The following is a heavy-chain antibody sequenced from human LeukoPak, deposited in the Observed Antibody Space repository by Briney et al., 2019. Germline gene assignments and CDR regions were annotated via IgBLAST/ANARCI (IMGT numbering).Heavy chain of an antibody. D-gene: IGHD3-10*01. CDR3: ARRLIHFGNAFDI. V-gene: IGHV3-74*01. J-gene: IGHJ3*02. CDR2: INSDGSWT. Sequence: GGSLRLSCAASGNYWMHWVRQVPGKGLVWVSHINSDGSWTSYADSVKGRFTISKDNAKNTVYLQMNSLRAEDTAVYYCARRLIHFGNAFDIWGQGTMVTVSS. CDR1: GNYW.